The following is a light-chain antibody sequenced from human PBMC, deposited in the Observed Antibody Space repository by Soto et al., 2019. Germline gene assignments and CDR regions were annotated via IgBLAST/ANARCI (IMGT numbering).Light chain of an antibody. CDR3: QQYNNWPQT. CDR1: QSISTS. V-gene: IGKV3-15*01. J-gene: IGKJ3*01. CDR2: GAY. Sequence: EIVMTQSPATLSVSPGERATLSCRASQSISTSLAWYQQKPGQAPRFLIYGAYTRAPGIPARFSGSGSGAEFTLTISSLQSEDFAVYYCQQYNNWPQTFGPGTKGDFK.